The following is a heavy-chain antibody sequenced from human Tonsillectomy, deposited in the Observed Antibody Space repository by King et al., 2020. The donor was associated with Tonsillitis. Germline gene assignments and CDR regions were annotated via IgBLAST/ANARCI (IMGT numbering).Heavy chain of an antibody. V-gene: IGHV3-13*01. J-gene: IGHJ3*02. CDR1: GFTVSNYD. Sequence: VQLVEFGGGLVQPGGSLRLSCAASGFTVSNYDMYWVRQGTGKGLEWVSGIGTSGDTYYPDSVKGRFTISRESARNSLYLQMNSLRAGDTAVYYCTRGVSGDWAFDIWGQGTMVTVSS. CDR3: TRGVSGDWAFDI. D-gene: IGHD2-21*02. CDR2: IGTSGDT.